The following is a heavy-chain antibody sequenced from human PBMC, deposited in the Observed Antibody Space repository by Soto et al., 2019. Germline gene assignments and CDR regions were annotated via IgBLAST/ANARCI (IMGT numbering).Heavy chain of an antibody. J-gene: IGHJ6*02. CDR2: IYYSGNT. D-gene: IGHD2-15*01. Sequence: PSETLSLTCTVSGAYISSGVDYWSWLRQDPGKGLEWIGYIYYSGNTYYNPSLKSRLTISADTSKNEFSLKLSSVTAADTAVYYCARRVVAASYYYYGMDVWGQGTTVTVSS. CDR1: GAYISSGVDY. CDR3: ARRVVAASYYYYGMDV. V-gene: IGHV4-31*03.